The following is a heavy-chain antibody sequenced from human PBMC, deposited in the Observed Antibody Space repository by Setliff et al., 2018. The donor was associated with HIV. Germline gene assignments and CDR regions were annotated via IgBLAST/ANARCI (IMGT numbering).Heavy chain of an antibody. Sequence: PRASVKVSCKASGYTFTSYAMHWVRQAPGQRLEWMGWINAGNGNTKYSQKFQGRVTITRDTSASTAYMELSSLRSEDTAVYYCARGIKLGYAFDIWGQGTMVTVSS. V-gene: IGHV1-3*01. CDR3: ARGIKLGYAFDI. D-gene: IGHD1-7*01. CDR2: INAGNGNT. J-gene: IGHJ3*02. CDR1: GYTFTSYA.